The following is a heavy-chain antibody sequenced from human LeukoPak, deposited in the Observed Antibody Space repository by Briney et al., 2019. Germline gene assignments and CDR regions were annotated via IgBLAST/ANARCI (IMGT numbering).Heavy chain of an antibody. Sequence: GGSLRLSCAASGFTFSSYSMNWVRQAPGRGLEWVSSLSGGGGATYYADSVKGRFTISRDNSKTTLYLQMNSLRAEDTAVYYCAKEGTDGYNLNWFDPWGQGTLVTVSS. J-gene: IGHJ5*02. V-gene: IGHV3-23*01. CDR3: AKEGTDGYNLNWFDP. D-gene: IGHD5-24*01. CDR1: GFTFSSYS. CDR2: LSGGGGAT.